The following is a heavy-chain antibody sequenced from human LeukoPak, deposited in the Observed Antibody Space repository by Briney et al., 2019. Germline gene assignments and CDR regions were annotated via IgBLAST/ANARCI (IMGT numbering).Heavy chain of an antibody. CDR3: ARGEVVVAATSSNYYDSSGYYPDY. CDR1: GFXFSDYY. V-gene: IGHV3-11*06. CDR2: ISSSSSYT. D-gene: IGHD3-22*01. J-gene: IGHJ4*02. Sequence: GGSLTLSCAASGFXFSDYYISWLRQAPGKGLEGVSYISSSSSYTNYADSLKGRRTISRDNAKNSLYLQMDSLRAEVTAVYYCARGEVVVAATSSNYYDSSGYYPDYWGQGTLVTVSS.